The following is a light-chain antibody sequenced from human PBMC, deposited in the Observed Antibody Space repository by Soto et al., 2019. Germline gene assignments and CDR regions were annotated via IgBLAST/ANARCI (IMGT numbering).Light chain of an antibody. CDR3: HRSYSTPNT. J-gene: IGKJ2*01. CDR2: AAS. Sequence: DIQMTQSPSSLSAYVGDRVTITCRASQSISSYLTWYQQKPGKAPKLLIHAASSVQSGVPSRISGSGSGTDFTRAISSLQPEDFATYYGHRSYSTPNTVGQGTKLEIK. V-gene: IGKV1-39*01. CDR1: QSISSY.